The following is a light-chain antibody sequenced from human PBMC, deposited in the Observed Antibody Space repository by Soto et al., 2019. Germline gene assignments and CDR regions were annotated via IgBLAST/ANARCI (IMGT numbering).Light chain of an antibody. Sequence: EIVMTQAPATLSVSRGERATLSCRASQSVSIDLAWYHQKPGKSPRLLIYGASSMATGIPARFSGSGSGTEFTLTINSLQSEDFAVYYCQQYNDWSYTFGQGTKVDIK. CDR1: QSVSID. V-gene: IGKV3-15*01. CDR3: QQYNDWSYT. J-gene: IGKJ2*01. CDR2: GAS.